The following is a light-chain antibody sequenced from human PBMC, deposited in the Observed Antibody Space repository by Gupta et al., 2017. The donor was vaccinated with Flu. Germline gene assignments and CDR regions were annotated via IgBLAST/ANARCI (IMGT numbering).Light chain of an antibody. J-gene: IGLJ2*01. CDR1: NIGGKY. V-gene: IGLV3-21*02. CDR2: DDR. CDR3: YGWDSNCEQHSI. Sequence: SYVLTQPPSLSVAPGQTASITCEGNNIGGKYVHWYHQKPGPAPVLAVDDDRDRTSRIHQRFSGYTGGNKVKPNCSGVEVGYEADEDGYGWDSNCEQHSIFGGGTKLTVL.